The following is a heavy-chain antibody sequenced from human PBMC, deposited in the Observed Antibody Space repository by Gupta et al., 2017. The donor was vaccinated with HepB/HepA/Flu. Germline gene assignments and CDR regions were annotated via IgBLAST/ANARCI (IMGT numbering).Heavy chain of an antibody. CDR2: IHYSGTS. CDR1: GDSNGNYF. V-gene: IGHV4-59*08. J-gene: IGHJ5*02. CDR3: ARRRVRGTVTSEPRAWLDP. D-gene: IGHD4-11*01. Sequence: QVQLQESGPGLVKSSETLSLTCPVAGDSNGNYFCNWIRQPPGKGLEWIGDIHYSGTSNRNPSLKSRVTISRDTSKNQFSLKLDSVTAADTAMDDCARRRVRGTVTSEPRAWLDPWGQGTLVTVSS.